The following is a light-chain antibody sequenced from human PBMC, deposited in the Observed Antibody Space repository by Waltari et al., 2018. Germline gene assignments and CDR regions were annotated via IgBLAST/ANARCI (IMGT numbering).Light chain of an antibody. CDR1: QGIGNS. CDR2: TVS. Sequence: SAMSASVGDRVTITCRASQGIGNSLAWFQQKPGKTPERLIYTVSRLQNGVPSRFSGSGSGTEFTLTISSLQPEDFATYYCLHHKHYPWTFRQGTKVALK. J-gene: IGKJ1*01. CDR3: LHHKHYPWT. V-gene: IGKV1-17*03.